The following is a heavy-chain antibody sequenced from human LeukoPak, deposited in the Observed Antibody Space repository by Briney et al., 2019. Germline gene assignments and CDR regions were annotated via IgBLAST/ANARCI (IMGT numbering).Heavy chain of an antibody. CDR3: ARNFGPATFDDYYYVMDF. CDR2: ISFDGANK. D-gene: IGHD2-15*01. Sequence: GGSLRLSCAPSGFTFRIYAMHWVRQAPGKGLEWVAVISFDGANKYYSDSVKGRFTISRDNSKNTLFLQMNSLRAEDTAVYYCARNFGPATFDDYYYVMDFWGKGTTVTVSS. J-gene: IGHJ6*04. V-gene: IGHV3-30*04. CDR1: GFTFRIYA.